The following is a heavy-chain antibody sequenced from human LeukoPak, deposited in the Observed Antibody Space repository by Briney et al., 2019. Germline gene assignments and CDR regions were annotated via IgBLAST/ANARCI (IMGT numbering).Heavy chain of an antibody. V-gene: IGHV4-31*03. CDR1: GGSISSGGYY. CDR2: IYYSGT. CDR3: ALRRDGYNSIDY. D-gene: IGHD5-24*01. Sequence: PSQTLSLTCTVSGGSISSGGYYWSWIRQHPGKGLEWIGYIYYSGTYYNPSLKSRVTISVDTSKNQFSLKLSSVTAADTAVYNCALRRDGYNSIDYWGQGTLVTVSS. J-gene: IGHJ4*02.